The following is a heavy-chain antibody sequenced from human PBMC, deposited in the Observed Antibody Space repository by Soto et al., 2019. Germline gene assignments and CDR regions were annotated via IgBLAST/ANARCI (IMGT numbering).Heavy chain of an antibody. CDR2: IIPIFGTA. D-gene: IGHD2-2*01. V-gene: IGHV1-69*13. J-gene: IGHJ4*02. Sequence: ASVKVSCKASGGTFSSYAISWVGQAPGQGLEWMGGIIPIFGTANYAQKFQGRVTITADESTSTAYMELSSLRSEDTAVYYCARGYCSSTSCYSLDYWGQGTLVTVSS. CDR1: GGTFSSYA. CDR3: ARGYCSSTSCYSLDY.